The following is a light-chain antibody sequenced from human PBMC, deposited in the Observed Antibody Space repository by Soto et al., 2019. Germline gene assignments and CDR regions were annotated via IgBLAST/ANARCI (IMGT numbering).Light chain of an antibody. CDR3: QQRQYWPPIT. CDR2: DTS. Sequence: ETVLTQSPATLSLSPGESATLSCRASQSVSTYLAWYQQKPGQAPRLLIYDTSNRATGVPARFSGSGSGTDFTLTISSLEPEDCAIYYCQQRQYWPPITFGQGTRLEIK. CDR1: QSVSTY. J-gene: IGKJ5*01. V-gene: IGKV3-11*01.